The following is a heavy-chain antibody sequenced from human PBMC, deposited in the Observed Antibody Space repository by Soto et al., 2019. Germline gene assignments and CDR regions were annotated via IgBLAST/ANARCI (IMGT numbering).Heavy chain of an antibody. V-gene: IGHV1-69*01. CDR3: ARGVEVLRYFDWPAY. CDR2: IIPIFGTA. D-gene: IGHD3-9*01. CDR1: GGTFSSYA. J-gene: IGHJ4*02. Sequence: QVQLVQSGAEVKKPGSSVKVSCKASGGTFSSYAISWVRQAPGQGLEWMGGIIPIFGTANYAQKFQGRVTSTADESTSTDYIELSSLRSEDTAVYYCARGVEVLRYFDWPAYWGQGTLVTVSS.